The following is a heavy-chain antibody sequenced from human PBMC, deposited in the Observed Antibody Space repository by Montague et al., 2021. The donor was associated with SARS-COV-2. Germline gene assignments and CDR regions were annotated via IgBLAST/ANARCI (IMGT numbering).Heavy chain of an antibody. J-gene: IGHJ4*02. CDR2: TYHRSERNS. CDR3: VRYSGWFYFDF. CDR1: GDSDGSKELR. D-gene: IGHD6-19*01. Sequence: CAISGDSDGSKELRCSSDKHTSELHSRPQLITYHRSERNSDYAPSVRGRLTVNPDASKNEFSLELNYVTPEDTAVYYCVRYSGWFYFDFWGQGTLVTVSS. V-gene: IGHV6-1*01.